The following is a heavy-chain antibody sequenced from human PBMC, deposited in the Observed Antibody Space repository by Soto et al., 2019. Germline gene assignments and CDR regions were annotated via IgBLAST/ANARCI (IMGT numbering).Heavy chain of an antibody. J-gene: IGHJ6*02. CDR1: GGSFSGYY. CDR3: ARGNWQQPAVLHYGMDV. CDR2: INHSGST. V-gene: IGHV4-34*01. Sequence: SETLSLTCAVYGGSFSGYYWSWIRQPPGKGLEWIGEINHSGSTNYNPSLKSRVTISVDTSKNQFSLKLSSVTAADTAVYYCARGNWQQPAVLHYGMDVWGQGTTVTVSS. D-gene: IGHD6-13*01.